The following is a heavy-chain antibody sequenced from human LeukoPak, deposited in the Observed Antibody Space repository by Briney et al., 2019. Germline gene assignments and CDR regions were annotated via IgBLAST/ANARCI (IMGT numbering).Heavy chain of an antibody. CDR3: AKDRAQGGDAFDV. CDR1: GFTFSGHG. J-gene: IGHJ3*01. V-gene: IGHV3-30*18. D-gene: IGHD3-16*01. CDR2: ISYDGSNK. Sequence: GRSLRLSCAASGFTFSGHGMHWVRQAPGKGLEWVAVISYDGSNKYYADSVKGRFTISRDNSKNTVYLQMNSLIVGDTAVYKCAKDRAQGGDAFDVWGQGTMVTVSS.